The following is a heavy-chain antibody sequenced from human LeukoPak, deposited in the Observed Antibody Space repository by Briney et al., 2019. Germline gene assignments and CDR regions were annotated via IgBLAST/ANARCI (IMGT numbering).Heavy chain of an antibody. CDR1: GGSISSYY. J-gene: IGHJ4*02. Sequence: SETLSLTCTVSGGSISSYYWSWIRQPPGKGLEWIGYIYYSGTTNYNPSLKSRVTRSVDKSKNQFCLKLSSVTAADTALYYCARDREMATIGALGYWGQGTLVTVSS. V-gene: IGHV4-59*01. CDR3: ARDREMATIGALGY. CDR2: IYYSGTT. D-gene: IGHD5-24*01.